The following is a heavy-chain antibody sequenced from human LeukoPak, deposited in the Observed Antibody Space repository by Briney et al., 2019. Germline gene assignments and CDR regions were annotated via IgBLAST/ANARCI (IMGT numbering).Heavy chain of an antibody. CDR3: ARSYYDSSGPNIDY. D-gene: IGHD3-22*01. J-gene: IGHJ4*02. CDR1: GFTFSSYA. V-gene: IGHV3-30-3*01. CDR2: ISYDGSNK. Sequence: GSLRLSCAASGFTFSSYAMHWVRQAPGKGLEWVAVISYDGSNKYYADSVKGRFTISRDNSKNTLYLRMNSLRAEDTAVYYCARSYYDSSGPNIDYWGQGTLVTVSS.